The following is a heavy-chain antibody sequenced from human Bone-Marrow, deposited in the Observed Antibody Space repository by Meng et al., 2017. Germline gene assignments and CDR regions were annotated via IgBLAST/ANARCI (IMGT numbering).Heavy chain of an antibody. D-gene: IGHD6-13*01. Sequence: QVQLQQSGPGLLMPSHTLPLTCAISGDSLSSNIAAWNWIRQSPSRGLEWLGRTYYRTRWYDDYALSVKSRITINPDTSKNQFSLQLNSVTPEDTAVYYCARQLGHFDFWGQGTLVTVSS. J-gene: IGHJ4*02. CDR2: TYYRTRWYD. CDR1: GDSLSSNIAA. CDR3: ARQLGHFDF. V-gene: IGHV6-1*02.